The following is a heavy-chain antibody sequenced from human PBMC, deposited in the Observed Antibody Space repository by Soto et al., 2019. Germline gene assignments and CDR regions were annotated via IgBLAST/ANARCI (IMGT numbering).Heavy chain of an antibody. J-gene: IGHJ4*02. V-gene: IGHV1-2*02. CDR2: INPNSGGT. D-gene: IGHD2-2*01. Sequence: ASVKVSCKASGYTFTGYYMHWVRQAPGQGLEWMGWINPNSGGTNYAQKFQGRVTMTRDTSISTAYMELSRLRSDDTAVYYCARDSGIVVVPAAYCFDYWGQGTLVTVSS. CDR3: ARDSGIVVVPAAYCFDY. CDR1: GYTFTGYY.